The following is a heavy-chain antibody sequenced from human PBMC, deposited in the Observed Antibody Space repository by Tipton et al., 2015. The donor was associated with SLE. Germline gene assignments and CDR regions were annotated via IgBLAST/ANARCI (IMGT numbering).Heavy chain of an antibody. J-gene: IGHJ4*02. D-gene: IGHD3/OR15-3a*01. CDR3: ARAPSRDWDLYYFDY. Sequence: TLSLTCAVSGGSISSSNWWSWIRQPPGKGLEWIGYIYYSGSTNYNPSLKSRVTISVDTSKNQFSLKLSSVTAADTAVYYCARAPSRDWDLYYFDYWGQGTLVTVSS. V-gene: IGHV4-61*01. CDR1: GGSISSSNW. CDR2: IYYSGST.